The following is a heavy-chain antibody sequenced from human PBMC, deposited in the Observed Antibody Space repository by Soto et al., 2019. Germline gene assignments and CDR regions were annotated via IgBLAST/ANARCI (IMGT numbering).Heavy chain of an antibody. CDR2: ISGSGGSK. V-gene: IGHV3-23*01. J-gene: IGHJ4*02. D-gene: IGHD2-2*01. CDR3: AKDACRGFTSCYGGRFDY. CDR1: GFTFSSYA. Sequence: GGSLRLSCAASGFTFSSYAMSWVRQAPGKGLEWVSAISGSGGSKYYADSVKGRFTISRDNSKNTLYLQMNSLRAEDTAVYYCAKDACRGFTSCYGGRFDYWGQGTLVTVSS.